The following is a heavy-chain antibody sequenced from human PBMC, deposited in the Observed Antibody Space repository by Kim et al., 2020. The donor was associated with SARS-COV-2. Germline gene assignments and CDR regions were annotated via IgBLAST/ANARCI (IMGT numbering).Heavy chain of an antibody. CDR2: SYYSGST. V-gene: IGHV4-31*03. Sequence: TLSLTCTVSGGSISSGGYYWSWIRQHPGKGLDWIGYSYYSGSTDYNPSLKSRVTISVDTSKNQFSLTLSSVTGADTAVYYCARGPIVVVIAQYWYFDLWGRGTRVTGSS. CDR1: GGSISSGGYY. D-gene: IGHD2-21*01. CDR3: ARGPIVVVIAQYWYFDL. J-gene: IGHJ2*01.